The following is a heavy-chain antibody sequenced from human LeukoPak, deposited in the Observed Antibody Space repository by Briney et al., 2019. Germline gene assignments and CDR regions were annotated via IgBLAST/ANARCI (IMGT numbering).Heavy chain of an antibody. Sequence: GGSLRLSCAASGFTVSSNYMSWVRQAPGKGLEWVAVISYDGSNKYYADSVKGRFTISRDNSKNTLYLQMNSLRAEDTAVYYCARDSQVYDSSGLFDYWGQGTLVTVSS. CDR2: ISYDGSNK. CDR1: GFTVSSNY. J-gene: IGHJ4*02. D-gene: IGHD3-22*01. V-gene: IGHV3-30-3*01. CDR3: ARDSQVYDSSGLFDY.